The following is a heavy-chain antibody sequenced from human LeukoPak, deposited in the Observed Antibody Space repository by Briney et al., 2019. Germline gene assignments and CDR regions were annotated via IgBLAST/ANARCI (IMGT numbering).Heavy chain of an antibody. V-gene: IGHV1-18*01. CDR1: GYTFTSYG. J-gene: IGHJ4*02. CDR3: ARDHIAVAAAPDY. CDR2: ISAYNGNT. Sequence: ASVKVSCKASGYTFTSYGISWVRQAPGQGLEWMGWISAYNGNTNYAQKLQGRVTMTTDTSTSTACMELRSLRSDDTAVYYCARDHIAVAAAPDYWGQGTLVTVSS. D-gene: IGHD6-19*01.